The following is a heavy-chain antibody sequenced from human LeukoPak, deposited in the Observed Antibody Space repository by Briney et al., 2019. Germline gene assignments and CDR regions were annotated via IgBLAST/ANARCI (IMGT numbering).Heavy chain of an antibody. CDR1: GGSISSGGYY. CDR2: IYYSGST. Sequence: SETLSLTCTVSGGSISSGGYYWSWIRQHPGKGLEWIGYIYYSGSTYYNPSLKSRVTISVDTSKNQFSLKLSSVPAADPAGYYCARYYGHFDYWGQGTLVTVSS. D-gene: IGHD4-17*01. CDR3: ARYYGHFDY. J-gene: IGHJ4*02. V-gene: IGHV4-31*03.